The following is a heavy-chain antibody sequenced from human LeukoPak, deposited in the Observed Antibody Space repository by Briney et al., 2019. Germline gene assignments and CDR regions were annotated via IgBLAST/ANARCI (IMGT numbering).Heavy chain of an antibody. J-gene: IGHJ4*02. CDR2: ISYDGTDK. V-gene: IGHV3-33*01. CDR3: ARARSGDGFNLDY. CDR1: GFTFSRYG. D-gene: IGHD5-24*01. Sequence: QPGRSLRLSCAASGFTFSRYGMHWVRQAPGKGLEWLAVISYDGTDKYYADSVKGRFTISRDNSKNTLYLQMNSLRAEDTAVYFCARARSGDGFNLDYWGQGTLVTVSS.